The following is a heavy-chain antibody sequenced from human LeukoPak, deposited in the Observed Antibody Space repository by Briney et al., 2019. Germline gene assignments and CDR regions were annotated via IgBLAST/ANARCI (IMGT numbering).Heavy chain of an antibody. V-gene: IGHV4-31*03. D-gene: IGHD2-21*01. CDR1: GGSISSGGYY. CDR2: IYYSGST. J-gene: IGHJ5*02. CDR3: ARDYHCDGAPSWFDP. Sequence: SETLSLTCTVSGGSISSGGYYWSWIRQHPGTGLEWIGYIYYSGSTYYNPSLKSRVTISVDTSKNQFSLKLSSVTAADTAVYYCARDYHCDGAPSWFDPWGQGTLVTVSS.